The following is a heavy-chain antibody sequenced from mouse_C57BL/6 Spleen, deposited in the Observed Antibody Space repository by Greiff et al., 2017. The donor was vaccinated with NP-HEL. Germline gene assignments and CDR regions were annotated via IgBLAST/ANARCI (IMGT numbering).Heavy chain of an antibody. CDR1: GFTFSDYG. J-gene: IGHJ1*03. Sequence: EVNVVESGGGLVKPGGSLKLSCAASGFTFSDYGMHWVRQAPEKGLEWVAYISSGSSTIYYADTVNGRFTISRDNAKNTLFLQMTSLRSEDTAMYYCARGDYYGSSFSYWYFDVWGTGTTVTVSS. D-gene: IGHD1-1*01. CDR3: ARGDYYGSSFSYWYFDV. CDR2: ISSGSSTI. V-gene: IGHV5-17*01.